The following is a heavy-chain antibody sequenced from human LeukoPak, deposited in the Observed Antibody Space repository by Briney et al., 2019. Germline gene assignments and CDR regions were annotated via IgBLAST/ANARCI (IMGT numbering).Heavy chain of an antibody. V-gene: IGHV1-8*01. CDR1: GYTFTSYD. D-gene: IGHD2/OR15-2a*01. J-gene: IGHJ5*02. CDR2: MNPISCTT. Sequence: GASVKVSCKASGYTFTSYDIKWVRQATGQGLEWIRCMNPISCTTGFAQKFQGRLTMTRNTSISTAYMELSSLRSDDTAVYYCPIYNWFDRWGQGTLVTVSS. CDR3: PIYNWFDR.